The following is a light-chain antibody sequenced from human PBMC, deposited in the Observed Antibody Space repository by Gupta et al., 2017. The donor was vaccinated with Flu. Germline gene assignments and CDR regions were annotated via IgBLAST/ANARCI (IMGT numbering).Light chain of an antibody. CDR2: GAS. CDR1: QSVSSSY. CDR3: QQDGSSPGT. Sequence: VTLFLSPGERGTLSCRASQSVSSSYFAWYQQKPGQPPRLLIYGASTRATGIPDRFSGSGFGTDFTLTISRLEPEDFAVYYCQQDGSSPGTVGQGTKVEIK. J-gene: IGKJ2*02. V-gene: IGKV3-20*01.